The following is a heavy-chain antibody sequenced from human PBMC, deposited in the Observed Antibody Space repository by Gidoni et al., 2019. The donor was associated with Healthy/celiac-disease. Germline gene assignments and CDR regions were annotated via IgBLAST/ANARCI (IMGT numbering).Heavy chain of an antibody. CDR2: IDTGGST. D-gene: IGHD5-18*01. Sequence: QVQLQESGPGLVKPSQTLSLTCTVSGGSISSGSYYWSWIRQPAGKGLEWLGSIDTGGSTNYNPSLKSRVTISVDTSKNQFSLKLSSVTAADTAVYYCARVRGSVGYSWRGYFDYWGQGTLVTVSS. V-gene: IGHV4-61*02. CDR1: GGSISSGSYY. J-gene: IGHJ4*02. CDR3: ARVRGSVGYSWRGYFDY.